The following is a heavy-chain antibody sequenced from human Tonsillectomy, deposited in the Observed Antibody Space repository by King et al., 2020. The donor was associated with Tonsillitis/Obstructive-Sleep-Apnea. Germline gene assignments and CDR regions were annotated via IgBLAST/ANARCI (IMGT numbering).Heavy chain of an antibody. CDR3: ARHAHDSNSSYFMDV. D-gene: IGHD2-21*02. CDR2: IYYNGDT. J-gene: IGHJ6*03. V-gene: IGHV4-39*01. Sequence: QLQESGPGLVKPSETLFLTCSVSVGSISSRDYYWGWIRQPPGKGLEWIASIYYNGDTYYNPSLESRVTISVDTSKNQFSLRLSSVTAADTSVYYCARHAHDSNSSYFMDVWGKGTTVTVSS. CDR1: VGSISSRDYY.